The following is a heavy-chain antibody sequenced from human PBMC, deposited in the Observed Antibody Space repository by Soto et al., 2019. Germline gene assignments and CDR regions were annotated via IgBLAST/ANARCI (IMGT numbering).Heavy chain of an antibody. CDR2: IDPSDSYT. J-gene: IGHJ6*02. D-gene: IGHD1-26*01. V-gene: IGHV5-10-1*01. CDR3: ASRKADVGATYYYYYYGMDV. CDR1: GYSFTSYW. Sequence: GESLKISCKGSGYSFTSYWISWVRQMPGKGLEWMGRIDPSDSYTNYSPSFQGHVTISADKSISTAYLQWSSLKASDTAMYYRASRKADVGATYYYYYYGMDVWGQGTTVTVSS.